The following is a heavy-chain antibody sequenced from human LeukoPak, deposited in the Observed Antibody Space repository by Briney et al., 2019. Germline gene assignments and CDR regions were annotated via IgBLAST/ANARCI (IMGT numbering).Heavy chain of an antibody. CDR3: AKDRDSYGFNGMDV. J-gene: IGHJ6*02. D-gene: IGHD5-18*01. Sequence: GRSLRLSCAVSGFTLDDYAMHWVRQAPGKGLEWVSGISWNSGSIGYADSVKGRFTISRDNAQNSVHLQMDSLRAEDTALYYCAKDRDSYGFNGMDVWGHGTTVSVSS. CDR2: ISWNSGSI. V-gene: IGHV3-9*01. CDR1: GFTLDDYA.